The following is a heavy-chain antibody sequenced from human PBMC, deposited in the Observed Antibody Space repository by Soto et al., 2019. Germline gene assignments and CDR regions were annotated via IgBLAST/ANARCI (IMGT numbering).Heavy chain of an antibody. D-gene: IGHD2-2*01. V-gene: IGHV3-30-3*01. Sequence: LRLSCAASGFTFSSYAMHWVRQAPGKGLEWVAVISYDGSNKYYADSVKGRFTISRDNSKNTLYVQMNSLRAEDTAVYYCARGPSSLTRFDYWGQGTLVTVSS. CDR3: ARGPSSLTRFDY. J-gene: IGHJ4*02. CDR1: GFTFSSYA. CDR2: ISYDGSNK.